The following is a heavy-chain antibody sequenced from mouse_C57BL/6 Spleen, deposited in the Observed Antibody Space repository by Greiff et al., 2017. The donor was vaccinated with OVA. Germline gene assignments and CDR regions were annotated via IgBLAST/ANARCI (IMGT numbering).Heavy chain of an antibody. V-gene: IGHV10-3*01. Sequence: EVQRVESGGGLVQPKGSLKLSCAASGFTFNTYAMHWVRQAPGKGLEWVACIRSKSSNYATYYADSVKDRFTISRDDSQSMLYLQMNNLKTEDTAMYYCVREGYYSYYYAMDYRGQGTSVTVSS. J-gene: IGHJ4*01. CDR1: GFTFNTYA. CDR2: IRSKSSNYAT. CDR3: VREGYYSYYYAMDY. D-gene: IGHD2-3*01.